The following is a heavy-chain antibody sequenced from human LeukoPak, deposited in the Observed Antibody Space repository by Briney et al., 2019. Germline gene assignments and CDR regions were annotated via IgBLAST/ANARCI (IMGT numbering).Heavy chain of an antibody. CDR2: ISGSGGST. Sequence: GGSLRLSCAASGFTFSSYAMSWVRQAPGKGLEWVSGISGSGGSTYYVDSVKGRFTFSRDNSKNTLYLQMNRLRAEDTAVYYCAKGTPYYYGSGSYPSPFDYWGQGTLVTVSS. CDR3: AKGTPYYYGSGSYPSPFDY. CDR1: GFTFSSYA. J-gene: IGHJ4*02. D-gene: IGHD3-10*01. V-gene: IGHV3-23*01.